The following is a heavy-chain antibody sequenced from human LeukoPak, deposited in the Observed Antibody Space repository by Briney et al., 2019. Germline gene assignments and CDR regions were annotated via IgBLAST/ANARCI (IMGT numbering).Heavy chain of an antibody. CDR2: INGDGRNI. J-gene: IGHJ5*02. CDR3: ASFEKAVAGINWFDP. Sequence: PGGSLRLSCVASGFTFSSYWMHWVRQDPRKGLVWVSRINGDGRNINYADSVRGRFTISRDNAKNTLYLQMNTLRVEDTAVYYCASFEKAVAGINWFDPWGQGTLVTVSS. V-gene: IGHV3-74*01. CDR1: GFTFSSYW. D-gene: IGHD6-19*01.